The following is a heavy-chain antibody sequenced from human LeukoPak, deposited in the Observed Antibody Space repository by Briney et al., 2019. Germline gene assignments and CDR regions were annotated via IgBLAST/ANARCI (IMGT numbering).Heavy chain of an antibody. J-gene: IGHJ6*03. D-gene: IGHD3-10*01. CDR1: GFTFSSYS. CDR2: ISSSSSNI. Sequence: GGSLRLSCAASGFTFSSYSMNWVRQAPGKGLEWVSYISSSSSNIYYADSVKDRFTISRDNAKNSLYLHMDSLRAEDTAVYYCARANSMVRGVIPTNYYYMDVWGKGTTVTISS. CDR3: ARANSMVRGVIPTNYYYMDV. V-gene: IGHV3-48*01.